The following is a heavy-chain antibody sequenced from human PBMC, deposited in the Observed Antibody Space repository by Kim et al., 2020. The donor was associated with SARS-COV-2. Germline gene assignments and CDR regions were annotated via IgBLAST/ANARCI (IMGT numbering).Heavy chain of an antibody. CDR1: GGSISSSNYY. J-gene: IGHJ4*02. Sequence: SETLSLTCIVSGGSISSSNYYWGWIRQPPGKGLEWIGSIHYSGSTYYNPSLKSRVTVYVDTSRNQFSLKLSSVTAADTAVYYCASRYDFWSGFGLWGQGTLVTVSS. CDR2: IHYSGST. D-gene: IGHD3-3*01. CDR3: ASRYDFWSGFGL. V-gene: IGHV4-39*01.